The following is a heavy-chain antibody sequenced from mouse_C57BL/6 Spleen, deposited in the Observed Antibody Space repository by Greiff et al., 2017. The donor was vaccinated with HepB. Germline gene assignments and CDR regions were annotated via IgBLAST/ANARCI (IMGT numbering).Heavy chain of an antibody. CDR2: IRNKANGYTT. J-gene: IGHJ3*01. CDR1: GFTFTDYY. Sequence: EVQRVESGGGLVQPGGSLSLSCAASGFTFTDYYMSWVRQPPGKALEWLGFIRNKANGYTTEYSASVKGRFTISRDNSQSILYLQMNALRAEDSATYYCARSSPYGNSFAYWGQGTLVTVSA. D-gene: IGHD2-1*01. CDR3: ARSSPYGNSFAY. V-gene: IGHV7-3*01.